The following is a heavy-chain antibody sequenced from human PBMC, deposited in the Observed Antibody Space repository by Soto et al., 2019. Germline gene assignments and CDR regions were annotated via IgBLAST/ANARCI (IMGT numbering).Heavy chain of an antibody. CDR1: GGSISGYH. D-gene: IGHD2-21*02. J-gene: IGHJ4*02. Sequence: QVQLRESGPGLVKASETLSLTCTVSGGSISGYHCSWIRQTPGKGLEWIGKIYPSGSTDYNPSLNYPVIISANTSKNQVSLKLSPVTDADTAIYYCARLLGTAVFDHWGQGTLVTVSS. CDR3: ARLLGTAVFDH. V-gene: IGHV4-4*09. CDR2: IYPSGST.